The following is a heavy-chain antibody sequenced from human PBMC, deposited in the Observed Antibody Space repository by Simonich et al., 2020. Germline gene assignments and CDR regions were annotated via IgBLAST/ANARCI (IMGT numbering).Heavy chain of an antibody. CDR3: ARGALTGDYYYMDV. V-gene: IGHV1-2*02. CDR2: SNPNRGGT. CDR1: GYTFTGYY. J-gene: IGHJ6*03. Sequence: QVQLVQSGAEVKKPGASVKVSCKASGYTFTGYYMHWVRQAPGQGLEWMGWSNPNRGGTNDAQKVQGRVTMTRDTSISTAYMELSRLRSDDTAVYYCARGALTGDYYYMDVWGKGTTVTVSS. D-gene: IGHD7-27*01.